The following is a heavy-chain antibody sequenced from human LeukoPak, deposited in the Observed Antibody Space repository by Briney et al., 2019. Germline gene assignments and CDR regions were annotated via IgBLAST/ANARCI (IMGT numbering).Heavy chain of an antibody. D-gene: IGHD6-13*01. J-gene: IGHJ6*03. CDR3: ARPRGAAAGSHCMDV. CDR2: IYYSGST. CDR1: GGSISSSSYY. V-gene: IGHV4-39*01. Sequence: PSETLSLTCTVSGGSISSSSYYWGWIRQPPGKGLEWIGSIYYSGSTYYNPSLKSRVTISVDTSKNQFSLKLSSVTAADTAVYYCARPRGAAAGSHCMDVWGKGTTVTVSS.